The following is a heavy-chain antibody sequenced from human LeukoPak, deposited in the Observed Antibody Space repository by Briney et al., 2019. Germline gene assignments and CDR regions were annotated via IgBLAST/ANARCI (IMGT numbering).Heavy chain of an antibody. CDR2: ISSSSSTI. V-gene: IGHV3-48*01. CDR1: GFTFSSYS. J-gene: IGHJ4*02. CDR3: AKDHVDYYYDSSGYGGFDY. Sequence: PGGSLRLSCAASGFTFSSYSMNWVRQAPGKGLEWVSYISSSSSTIYYADSVKGRFTISRDNAKNSLYLQMNSLRAEDTAVYYCAKDHVDYYYDSSGYGGFDYWGQGTLVTVSS. D-gene: IGHD3-22*01.